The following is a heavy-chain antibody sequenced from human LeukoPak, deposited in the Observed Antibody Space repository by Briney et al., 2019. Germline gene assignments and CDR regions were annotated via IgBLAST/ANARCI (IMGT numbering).Heavy chain of an antibody. Sequence: GGSLRLSCAASGFTFSSYGMHWVRQAPGKGLEWVAVISYDGSNKYYADSVKGRFTISRDNSKNTLYLQMNSLRAEDTAVYYCAKGLYQLLYYYYGMDVWGQGTTVTVSS. D-gene: IGHD2-2*01. J-gene: IGHJ6*02. CDR3: AKGLYQLLYYYYGMDV. CDR1: GFTFSSYG. CDR2: ISYDGSNK. V-gene: IGHV3-30*18.